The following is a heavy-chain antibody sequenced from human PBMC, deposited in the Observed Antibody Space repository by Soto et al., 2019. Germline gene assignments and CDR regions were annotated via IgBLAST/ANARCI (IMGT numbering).Heavy chain of an antibody. D-gene: IGHD1-20*01. CDR2: ISGDNGDT. CDR3: ARDSRYENHGAPFDY. V-gene: IGHV1-18*01. CDR1: GYSFSSFG. Sequence: QVLLMQSGAEVKKPGASVKVSCEASGYSFSSFGINWVRQAPGQGLEWMGRISGDNGDTKIAQKFPGRVTLATDTSTSTAYMELKSLRSDDTAVYYCARDSRYENHGAPFDYWGQGALVTVSS. J-gene: IGHJ4*02.